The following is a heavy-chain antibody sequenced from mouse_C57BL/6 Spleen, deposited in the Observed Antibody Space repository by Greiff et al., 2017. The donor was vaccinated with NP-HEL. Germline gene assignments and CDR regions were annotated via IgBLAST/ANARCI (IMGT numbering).Heavy chain of an antibody. CDR2: IYPGSGST. J-gene: IGHJ1*03. Sequence: VQLQQPGAELVKPGASVKMSCKASGYTFTSYWITWVKQRPGQGLEWIGDIYPGSGSTNYNEKFKSKATLTVDTSSGTAYMQLSSLTSEDSAVYYCASYYYGSSLSYWYFDVWGTGTTVTVSS. D-gene: IGHD1-1*01. V-gene: IGHV1-55*01. CDR1: GYTFTSYW. CDR3: ASYYYGSSLSYWYFDV.